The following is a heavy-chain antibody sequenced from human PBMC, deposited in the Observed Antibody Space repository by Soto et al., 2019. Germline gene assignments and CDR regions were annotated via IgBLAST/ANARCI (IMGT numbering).Heavy chain of an antibody. D-gene: IGHD4-17*01. CDR1: GGTFSSYA. Sequence: SVKVSCKASGGTFSSYAISWVRQAPGQGLEWMGGIIPIFGTANYAQKFQGRVTITADESTSTAYVELSSLRSEDTAVYYCARGSYGDYHYWYFDLWGRGTLVTVSS. CDR3: ARGSYGDYHYWYFDL. J-gene: IGHJ2*01. V-gene: IGHV1-69*13. CDR2: IIPIFGTA.